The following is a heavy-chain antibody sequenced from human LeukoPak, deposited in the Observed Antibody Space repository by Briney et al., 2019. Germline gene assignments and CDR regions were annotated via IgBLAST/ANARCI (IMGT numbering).Heavy chain of an antibody. CDR3: ARAGSVATIQQAFDI. CDR2: IIPIFGTA. D-gene: IGHD5-24*01. CDR1: GGTFSSYA. Sequence: SVKVSCKASGGTFSSYAISWVRQAPGQGLEWMGGIIPIFGTANYAQKFQGRVTITADESTSTAYMELSSLRSEDTAVYYCARAGSVATIQQAFDIWGQGTMVTVSS. V-gene: IGHV1-69*13. J-gene: IGHJ3*02.